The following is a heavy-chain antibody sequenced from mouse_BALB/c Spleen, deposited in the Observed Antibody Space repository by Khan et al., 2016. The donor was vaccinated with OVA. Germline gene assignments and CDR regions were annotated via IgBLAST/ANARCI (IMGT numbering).Heavy chain of an antibody. CDR1: GYTFTNYG. D-gene: IGHD2-10*01. CDR3: ANPPYFSYVMAY. Sequence: QIQLVQSGPELKKPGETVKISCKASGYTFTNYGMNWVKQAPGKGLKWMGWINTYTGEPTYADDFKGRFAFSLETSASTAYLQINNLKNEDTATCFCANPPYFSYVMAYWGQGTSVTVSS. V-gene: IGHV9-3-1*01. CDR2: INTYTGEP. J-gene: IGHJ4*01.